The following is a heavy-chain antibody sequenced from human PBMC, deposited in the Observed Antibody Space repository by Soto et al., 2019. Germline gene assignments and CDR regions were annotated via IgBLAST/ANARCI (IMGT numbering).Heavy chain of an antibody. CDR2: IYHRGST. CDR3: ARVRANYGSGSYSPYYYGMDV. V-gene: IGHV4-4*02. Sequence: SETLSLTCAVSGDSISSSNWWSWFRQTPGKGLEWIGEIYHRGSTNYNPSLKSRVTISVDKSKNQFSLKLSSVTAADTAVYYCARVRANYGSGSYSPYYYGMDVWGQGTTVTVSS. CDR1: GDSISSSNW. D-gene: IGHD3-10*01. J-gene: IGHJ6*02.